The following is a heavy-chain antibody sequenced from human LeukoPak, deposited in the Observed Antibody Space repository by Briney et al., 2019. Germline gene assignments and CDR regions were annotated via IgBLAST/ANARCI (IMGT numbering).Heavy chain of an antibody. J-gene: IGHJ6*03. CDR3: ATNRDCSGGSCCPYYYYYMDV. V-gene: IGHV1-69*05. D-gene: IGHD2-15*01. Sequence: SVKVSCKASGGTFSSYAISWVRQAPGQGLEWMGRIIPIFGTANYAQKFQGRVTITTDESTSTAYMELSSLRSEDTAVYYCATNRDCSGGSCCPYYYYYMDVWGKGTTVTVSS. CDR2: IIPIFGTA. CDR1: GGTFSSYA.